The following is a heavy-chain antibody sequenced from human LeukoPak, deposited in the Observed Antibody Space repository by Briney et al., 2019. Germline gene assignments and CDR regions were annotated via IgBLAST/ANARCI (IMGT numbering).Heavy chain of an antibody. D-gene: IGHD3-22*01. CDR3: ARQYDSSGPFDY. Sequence: KPSETLSLTCAVYGGSFSGYYWSWIRQPPGKGLEWIGYIYYSGSTNYNPSLKSRVTISVDTSKNQFSLKLSSVTAADTAVYYCARQYDSSGPFDYWGQGTLVTVSS. J-gene: IGHJ4*02. CDR1: GGSFSGYY. CDR2: IYYSGST. V-gene: IGHV4-59*01.